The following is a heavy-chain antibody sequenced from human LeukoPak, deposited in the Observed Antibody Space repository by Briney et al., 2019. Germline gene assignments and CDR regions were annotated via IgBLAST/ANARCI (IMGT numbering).Heavy chain of an antibody. J-gene: IGHJ4*02. CDR2: INHSGST. D-gene: IGHD6-13*01. V-gene: IGHV4-34*01. CDR1: GGSFSGYY. CDR3: ARGPRGRVWQLGSYFDY. Sequence: SETLSLTCAVYGGSFSGYYWSWIRQPPGKGLEWIGEINHSGSTNYNPSLKSRVTISVDTSKNQFSLKLSSVTAADTAVYYRARGPRGRVWQLGSYFDYWGQGTLVTVSS.